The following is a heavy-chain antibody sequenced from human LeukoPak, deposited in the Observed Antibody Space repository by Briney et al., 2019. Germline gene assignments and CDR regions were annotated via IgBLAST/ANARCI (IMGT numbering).Heavy chain of an antibody. Sequence: GGSLRLSCAASGFTFSSYSMNWVRQAPGKGLEWVSSISSSSSYIYYADSVKGRFTISRDNAKNSLYLQMNSLRAEDTAVYYCARDKRFSSGWYYYYYYVDVWGKGTTVTVSS. CDR3: ARDKRFSSGWYYYYYYVDV. J-gene: IGHJ6*03. CDR2: ISSSSSYI. V-gene: IGHV3-21*01. D-gene: IGHD6-19*01. CDR1: GFTFSSYS.